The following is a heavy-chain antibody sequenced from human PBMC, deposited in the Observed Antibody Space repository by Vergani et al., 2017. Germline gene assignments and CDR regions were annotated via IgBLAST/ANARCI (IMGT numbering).Heavy chain of an antibody. J-gene: IGHJ4*02. D-gene: IGHD3-10*01. CDR2: IYPSGET. CDR1: GFAVSENY. CDR3: ASRISVGESLSDF. V-gene: IGHV3-66*02. Sequence: VESGGTLVQPGGSLRLSCAVSGFAVSENYIKWVRQAPGKGLEWVSIIYPSGETFFTDSVKGRFTLSRDISRNMVYLEMNTLRPDDSSLYYWASRISVGESLSDFWGRGTLVTVAS.